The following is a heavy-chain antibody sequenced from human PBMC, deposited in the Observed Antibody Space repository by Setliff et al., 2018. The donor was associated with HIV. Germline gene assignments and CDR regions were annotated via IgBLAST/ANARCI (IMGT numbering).Heavy chain of an antibody. V-gene: IGHV4-34*01. CDR3: ARTRGYCSATSCYALRGPDY. D-gene: IGHD2-2*01. CDR1: SGSLSGYY. CDR2: INQSGRS. J-gene: IGHJ4*02. Sequence: KASETLSLTCAVYSGSLSGYYWNWIRQPPGKGLEWIGEINQSGRSNYNPSLKSRVIISIDTSKNQFALKLSSVTAADTAMYYCARTRGYCSATSCYALRGPDYWGQGTLVTVSS.